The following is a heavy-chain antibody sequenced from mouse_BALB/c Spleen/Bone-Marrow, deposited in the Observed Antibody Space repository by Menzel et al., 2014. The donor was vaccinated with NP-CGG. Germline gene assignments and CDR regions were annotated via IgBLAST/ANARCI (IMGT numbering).Heavy chain of an antibody. CDR1: GFTFSDYY. CDR3: ARDGDYRYAWFAY. V-gene: IGHV5-4*02. CDR2: ISDAGSYT. D-gene: IGHD2-14*01. Sequence: VQLKDSGGGLVKPGGSLKLSCAASGFTFSDYYMYWVRRTPEKRLEWVATISDAGSYTYYPDSVKGRFTISRDNAKNNLYLQMISLKSEDTAMYYCARDGDYRYAWFAYWGQGTLVTVST. J-gene: IGHJ3*01.